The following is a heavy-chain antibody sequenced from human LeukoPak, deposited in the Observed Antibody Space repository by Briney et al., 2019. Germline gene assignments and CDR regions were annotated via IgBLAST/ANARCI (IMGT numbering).Heavy chain of an antibody. V-gene: IGHV4-59*01. CDR2: FYYSGST. J-gene: IGHJ4*02. Sequence: SETLSLTCTVSGGSISSYYWSWIRQPPGKGLEWIGYFYYSGSTNYNPSLKTRVTISVDTSKNQFSLKVSSVTAADTAVYYCARKRTGDQGYYFDYWGQGTLVTVSS. CDR3: ARKRTGDQGYYFDY. D-gene: IGHD1-1*01. CDR1: GGSISSYY.